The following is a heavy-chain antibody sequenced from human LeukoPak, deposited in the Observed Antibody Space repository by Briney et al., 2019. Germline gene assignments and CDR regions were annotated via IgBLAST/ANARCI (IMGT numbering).Heavy chain of an antibody. CDR3: ARSTSITMIVVVPYYFDY. CDR1: GYSFTSYW. D-gene: IGHD3-22*01. CDR2: IYPGDSDT. J-gene: IGHJ4*02. Sequence: GESLKISCKGSGYSFTSYWIGWVRQMPGKGLEWMGIIYPGDSDTRYSPSFQGQVTISADKSISTAYLQWSSLKASDTAMYYCARSTSITMIVVVPYYFDYWGQGTLVTVSS. V-gene: IGHV5-51*01.